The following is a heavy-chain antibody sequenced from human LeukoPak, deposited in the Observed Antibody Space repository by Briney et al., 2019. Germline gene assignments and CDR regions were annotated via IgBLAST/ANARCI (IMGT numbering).Heavy chain of an antibody. D-gene: IGHD6-19*01. V-gene: IGHV3-23*01. J-gene: IGHJ4*02. Sequence: PGGSLRLSCAASGFTFSRYWMHWIRQAPGKGLEWVSTISGSGGSTYYADSVKGRFTISRDNSKNTLYLQMNSLRAEDTAVYYCAKMVHTEQWLVPFDYWGQGTLVTVSS. CDR3: AKMVHTEQWLVPFDY. CDR1: GFTFSRYW. CDR2: ISGSGGST.